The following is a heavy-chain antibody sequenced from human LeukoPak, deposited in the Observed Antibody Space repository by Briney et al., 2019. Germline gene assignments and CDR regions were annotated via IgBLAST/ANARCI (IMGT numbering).Heavy chain of an antibody. V-gene: IGHV3-33*08. D-gene: IGHD3-9*01. CDR2: IWYDGTNK. CDR3: AATILTGHNWFDP. Sequence: PGGSLRLSCEASGFTFSNYAMNWVRQAPGKGLEWVAVIWYDGTNKYYADSVEGRFTISRDNSKNTLYLQMNSLRAEDTAVYYCAATILTGHNWFDPWGQGTLVTVSS. CDR1: GFTFSNYA. J-gene: IGHJ5*02.